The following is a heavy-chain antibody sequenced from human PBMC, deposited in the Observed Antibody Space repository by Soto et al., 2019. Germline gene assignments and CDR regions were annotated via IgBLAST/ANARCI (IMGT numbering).Heavy chain of an antibody. J-gene: IGHJ4*02. D-gene: IGHD2-15*01. V-gene: IGHV1-18*01. CDR1: GYTFTSYG. Sequence: GASVKVSCKASGYTFTSYGISWVRQAPGQGLEWMGWISAYNGNTNYAQKLQGRVTMTTDTSTSTAYMELRSLRSDDTAVYYCARYRDRNGGNDISSMFDSWGQGTLVTVSS. CDR2: ISAYNGNT. CDR3: ARYRDRNGGNDISSMFDS.